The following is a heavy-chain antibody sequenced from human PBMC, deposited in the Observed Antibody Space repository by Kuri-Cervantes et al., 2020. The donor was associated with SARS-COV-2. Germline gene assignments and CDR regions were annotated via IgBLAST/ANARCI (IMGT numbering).Heavy chain of an antibody. CDR1: GFIFSDYA. CDR3: ARDWRGRDIVATHELGV. J-gene: IGHJ6*02. V-gene: IGHV3-48*01. CDR2: ISSSGNTI. D-gene: IGHD5-12*01. Sequence: GESLKISCAASGFIFSDYAMNWVRQAPGKGLEWVSYISSSGNTIYYADSVKGRFTISRDNAKNSLYPQMNSLRAEDTAVYYCARDWRGRDIVATHELGVWGQGTTVTVSS.